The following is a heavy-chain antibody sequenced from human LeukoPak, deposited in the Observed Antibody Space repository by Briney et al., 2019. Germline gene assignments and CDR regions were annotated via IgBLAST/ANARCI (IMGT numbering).Heavy chain of an antibody. J-gene: IGHJ4*02. V-gene: IGHV3-23*01. Sequence: GGSLRLSCEASGITFSFYGMSWVRQAPGKGLEWVSAITGSGGTTYYADSMKGRFTISRDNSKNTLYLQMNSLRAEDTAVYYCAKDRVGALLYSDFWGQGTLVTVSS. CDR3: AKDRVGALLYSDF. CDR2: ITGSGGTT. D-gene: IGHD1-26*01. CDR1: GITFSFYG.